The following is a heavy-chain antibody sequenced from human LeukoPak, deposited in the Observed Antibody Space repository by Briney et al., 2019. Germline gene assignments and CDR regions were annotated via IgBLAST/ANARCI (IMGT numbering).Heavy chain of an antibody. D-gene: IGHD2-2*01. J-gene: IGHJ4*02. CDR2: IYYSDST. V-gene: IGHV4-39*01. CDR3: AVKGYCSSTTCFGGTGGFDN. CDR1: CRSISISSYY. Sequence: PSATLSLACPLSCRSISISSYYWAWIRQPPGKGLERIVGIYYSDSTSYNPSLKSRVTIAVDTSKDSFSLKLSAVTAADMAVYYCAVKGYCSSTTCFGGTGGFDNWGQGTLVTVSS.